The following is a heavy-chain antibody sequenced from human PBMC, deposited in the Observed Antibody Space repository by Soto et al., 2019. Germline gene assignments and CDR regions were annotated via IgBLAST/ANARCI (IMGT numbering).Heavy chain of an antibody. CDR3: ARGRNYRPRIDY. V-gene: IGHV4-30-4*01. Sequence: SETLSLTCTVSGGSISSGDYYWSWIRQPPGKGLEWIGYIYYSGSTYYNPSLKSRVTISVDTSKNQFSLKLSSVTAADTAVYYCARGRNYRPRIDYWGQGTLVTVSS. CDR1: GGSISSGDYY. D-gene: IGHD1-7*01. J-gene: IGHJ4*02. CDR2: IYYSGST.